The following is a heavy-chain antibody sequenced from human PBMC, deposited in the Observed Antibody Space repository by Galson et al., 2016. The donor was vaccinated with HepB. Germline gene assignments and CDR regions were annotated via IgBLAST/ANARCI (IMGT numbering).Heavy chain of an antibody. CDR2: IGAVGSHI. J-gene: IGHJ3*02. D-gene: IGHD7-27*01. Sequence: SLRLSCAASGFSFSSYSMNWVRQAPGKGLEWVSSIGAVGSHIYYADSLKGRFTISRDNAKNSLFLQMNSLRAEDTAVYYCARLGAGATRDDTFDICGQGTMVTVSS. CDR1: GFSFSSYS. V-gene: IGHV3-21*01. CDR3: ARLGAGATRDDTFDI.